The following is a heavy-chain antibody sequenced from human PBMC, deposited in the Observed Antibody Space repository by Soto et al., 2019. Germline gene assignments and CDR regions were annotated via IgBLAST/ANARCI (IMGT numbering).Heavy chain of an antibody. J-gene: IGHJ1*01. V-gene: IGHV4-4*02. CDR2: VVHTGST. CDR3: AKEEVGQKVRESFHH. Sequence: QVQLQESGPGLVKPSGTLSLTYTVSGASISSSNWWSWVRQSPGMGLVWIGEVVHTGSTNYNPSHSRRLYSSADTSKNQFSLRLTAVAAAVTAVYYCAKEEVGQKVRESFHHWGHGNLVTVAA. CDR1: GASISSSNW. D-gene: IGHD3-10*01.